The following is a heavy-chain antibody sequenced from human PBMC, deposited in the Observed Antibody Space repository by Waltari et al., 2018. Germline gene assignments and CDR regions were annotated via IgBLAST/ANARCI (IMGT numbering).Heavy chain of an antibody. D-gene: IGHD3-9*01. CDR1: GGTFSSYT. J-gene: IGHJ3*02. V-gene: IGHV1-69*08. CDR2: IIPILGIA. Sequence: QVQLVQSGAEVKKPGSSVKVSCKASGGTFSSYTISWVRQAPGQGLEWMGRIIPILGIANYAQKFQGRVTITADKSTSTAYMELSSLRSEDTAVYYCARDWVDILTGHTTAFDIWGQGTMVTVSS. CDR3: ARDWVDILTGHTTAFDI.